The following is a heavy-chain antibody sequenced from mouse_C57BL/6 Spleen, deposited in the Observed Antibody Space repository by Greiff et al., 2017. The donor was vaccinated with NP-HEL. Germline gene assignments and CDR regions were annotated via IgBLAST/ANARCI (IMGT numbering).Heavy chain of an antibody. CDR2: IDPSDSYT. D-gene: IGHD1-1*01. CDR3: ASGYRATGWYFDV. Sequence: QQPGAELVKPGASVELSCKASGYTFTSYWMQWVKQRPGQGLEWIGEIDPSDSYTNYKQKFKGKATLTVDTSSSTAYMQLSSLTSEDSAVYYCASGYRATGWYFDVWGTGTTVTVSS. J-gene: IGHJ1*03. CDR1: GYTFTSYW. V-gene: IGHV1-50*01.